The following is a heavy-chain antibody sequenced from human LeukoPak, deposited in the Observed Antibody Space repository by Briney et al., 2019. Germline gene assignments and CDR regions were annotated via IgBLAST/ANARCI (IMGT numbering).Heavy chain of an antibody. CDR2: IYYSGST. CDR1: GGSISSGGYY. D-gene: IGHD3-10*01. V-gene: IGHV4-31*03. J-gene: IGHJ5*02. CDR3: ARVTMVRGVSWFDP. Sequence: SQTLSLTCTVSGGSISSGGYYWSWLRQHPGKGLEWIGYIYYSGSTYYNPSLKSRVTISVDTSKNQFSLKLSSVTAADTAVYYCARVTMVRGVSWFDPWGQGTLVTVSS.